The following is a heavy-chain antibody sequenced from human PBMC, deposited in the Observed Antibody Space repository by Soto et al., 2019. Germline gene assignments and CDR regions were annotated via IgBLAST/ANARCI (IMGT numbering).Heavy chain of an antibody. V-gene: IGHV1-3*01. Sequence: GASVKVSCKASGYTFTNYAIHWVRQAPGQRLEWMGWINAGNGNTKYSQKFQGRVTIIRDTSASTAYMELSSLRSEDTAVYYCARGPLAAAIFWFDHWGQGTLVTVSS. CDR1: GYTFTNYA. D-gene: IGHD6-13*01. CDR2: INAGNGNT. CDR3: ARGPLAAAIFWFDH. J-gene: IGHJ5*02.